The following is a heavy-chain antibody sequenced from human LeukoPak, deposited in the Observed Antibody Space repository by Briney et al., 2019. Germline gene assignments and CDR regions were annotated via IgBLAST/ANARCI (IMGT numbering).Heavy chain of an antibody. J-gene: IGHJ6*02. Sequence: KTGGSLRLSCAASGFTFSDYYINWIRQAPGKGLEWVPHISSSGRLMQYADSVKGRFTITRDNAQNFMSLQMNSLKPEDTAVYYCARDTNNGLDVWGRGTTVTVSS. CDR2: ISSSGRLM. CDR1: GFTFSDYY. V-gene: IGHV3-11*01. CDR3: ARDTNNGLDV. D-gene: IGHD1-14*01.